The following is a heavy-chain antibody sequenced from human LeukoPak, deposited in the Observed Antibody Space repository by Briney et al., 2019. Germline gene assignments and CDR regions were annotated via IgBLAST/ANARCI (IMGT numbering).Heavy chain of an antibody. D-gene: IGHD2-2*01. J-gene: IGHJ4*02. CDR3: ARREPTGCSGTSCFAGPVGY. V-gene: IGHV3-30*03. CDR1: GFTFSSYG. CDR2: ISYDGSNK. Sequence: PGRSLRLSCAASGFTFSSYGMHWVRQAPGKGLEWVAVISYDGSNKYYADSVKGRFTISRDNSKNTLYLQMNSLRAEDTAVYYCARREPTGCSGTSCFAGPVGYWGQGTLVAVSS.